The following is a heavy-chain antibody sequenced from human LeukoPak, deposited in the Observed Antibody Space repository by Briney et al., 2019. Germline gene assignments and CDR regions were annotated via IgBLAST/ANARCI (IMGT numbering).Heavy chain of an antibody. V-gene: IGHV1-24*01. D-gene: IGHD3-3*01. CDR2: FDPEDGET. J-gene: IGHJ4*02. CDR3: ATDLVTVGVVIRVFDY. Sequence: RVASVKVSCKVSGYTLTELSMHWVRQAPGKGLEWLGGFDPEDGETIYAQKFQGRVTMTEDTSTDTAYMELSSLRSEDTAVYYCATDLVTVGVVIRVFDYWGQGTLVTVSS. CDR1: GYTLTELS.